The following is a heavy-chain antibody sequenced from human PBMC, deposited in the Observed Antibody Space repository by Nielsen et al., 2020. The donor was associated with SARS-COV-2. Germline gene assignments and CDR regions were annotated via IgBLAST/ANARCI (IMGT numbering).Heavy chain of an antibody. Sequence: SETLSLTCTVSGGSISPNYWSWIRQPPGKGLEWIGYIYYSGSTNYNPSLKSRVTISVDTSKNQFSLKLSSVTAADTAVYYCARLSYYYDSSGYSLGAAFDIWGQGTMVTVSS. V-gene: IGHV4-59*08. CDR3: ARLSYYYDSSGYSLGAAFDI. CDR1: GGSISPNY. CDR2: IYYSGST. J-gene: IGHJ3*02. D-gene: IGHD3-22*01.